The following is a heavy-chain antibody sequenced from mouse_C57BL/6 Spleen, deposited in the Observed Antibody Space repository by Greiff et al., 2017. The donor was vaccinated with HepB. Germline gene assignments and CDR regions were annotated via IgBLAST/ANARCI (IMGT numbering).Heavy chain of an antibody. CDR2: IHPNSGST. CDR3: ARDTGGVYAMDY. CDR1: GYTFTSYW. J-gene: IGHJ4*01. V-gene: IGHV1-64*01. D-gene: IGHD1-1*01. Sequence: QVQLQQPGAELVKPGASVQLSCKASGYTFTSYWMHWVKQRPGQGLEWIGMIHPNSGSTNYNEKFKRKATLTVDKSSSTAYMQLSSLTSEDSAVYYGARDTGGVYAMDYWGQGTSVTVSS.